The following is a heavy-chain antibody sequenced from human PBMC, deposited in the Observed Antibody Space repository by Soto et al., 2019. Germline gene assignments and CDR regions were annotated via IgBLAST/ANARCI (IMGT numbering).Heavy chain of an antibody. Sequence: QVQLQESGPGLVKPSGTLSLTCAVSSGSISSSNWWSWVRQPPGKGLEWIGEIYHSGSTNYNPSLKSRVTISVDKSKNQFSLKLSSVTAADTAVYYCARIGRTRRNSSSWYSRSYNWFDPWGQGTLVTVSS. J-gene: IGHJ5*02. CDR2: IYHSGST. D-gene: IGHD6-13*01. CDR3: ARIGRTRRNSSSWYSRSYNWFDP. CDR1: SGSISSSNW. V-gene: IGHV4-4*02.